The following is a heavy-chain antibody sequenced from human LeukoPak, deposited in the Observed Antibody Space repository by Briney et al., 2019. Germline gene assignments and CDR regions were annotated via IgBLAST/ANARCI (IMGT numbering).Heavy chain of an antibody. Sequence: VASVNVSCKSSGYTFSNYGISWVRQAPGQGLEWMGWISTNSGHKAQKFQDRVTMTTDTSTSTSYMELRSLRSDDTAVYYCARDFFQSGGSWYHCFDAWGRGILVTVSS. CDR1: GYTFSNYG. CDR2: ISTNSGH. CDR3: ARDFFQSGGSWYHCFDA. D-gene: IGHD2-15*01. V-gene: IGHV1-18*01. J-gene: IGHJ5*02.